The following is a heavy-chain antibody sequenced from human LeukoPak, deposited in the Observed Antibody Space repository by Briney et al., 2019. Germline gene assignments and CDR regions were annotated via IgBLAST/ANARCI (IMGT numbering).Heavy chain of an antibody. Sequence: GGSLRLSCAVSGFTFSSYWMSWVRQAPGKGLEWVSAISGSGGSTYYADSVKGRFTISRDNSKNTLYLQMNSLRAGDTAVYYCAIYYYDSSGSHYWGQGTLVTVSS. D-gene: IGHD3-22*01. CDR2: ISGSGGST. J-gene: IGHJ4*02. CDR1: GFTFSSYW. V-gene: IGHV3-23*01. CDR3: AIYYYDSSGSHY.